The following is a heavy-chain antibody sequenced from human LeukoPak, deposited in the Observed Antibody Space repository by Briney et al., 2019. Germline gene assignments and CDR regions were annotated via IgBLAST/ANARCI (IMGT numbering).Heavy chain of an antibody. Sequence: SETLSLTCAVYGGSFSGYYWSWIRQPPGKGLEWIGEIIHSGSTNYNPSLKSRVTISVDTSKNQYSLKLSSVTAADTAVYYCARGSSGSGSYYNPYGMDVWGKGTTVTVSS. J-gene: IGHJ6*04. V-gene: IGHV4-34*01. CDR1: GGSFSGYY. D-gene: IGHD3-10*01. CDR2: IIHSGST. CDR3: ARGSSGSGSYYNPYGMDV.